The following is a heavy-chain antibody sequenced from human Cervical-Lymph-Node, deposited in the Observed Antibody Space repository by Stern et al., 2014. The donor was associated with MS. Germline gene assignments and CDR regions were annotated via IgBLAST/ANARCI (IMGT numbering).Heavy chain of an antibody. CDR1: GFSFSRYA. J-gene: IGHJ4*02. CDR2: IWYDGSNP. Sequence: VQLVQSGGGVVQPGRSLRLSCAASGFSFSRYAMHCVRQAPGKGLEWAALIWYDGSNPYYADSVTGRFTISRDNFKNTLYLQMNSLRAEDTAVYYCASAYSSSHYYFDYWGQGTLVTVSS. V-gene: IGHV3-33*01. CDR3: ASAYSSSHYYFDY. D-gene: IGHD6-13*01.